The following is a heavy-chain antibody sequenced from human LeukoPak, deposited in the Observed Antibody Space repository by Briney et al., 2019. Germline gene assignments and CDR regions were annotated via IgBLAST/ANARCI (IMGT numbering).Heavy chain of an antibody. CDR1: GFTFSDYA. Sequence: GGSLRLSCAASGFTFSDYAMHWVRQAPGKGLDWVALISYDGSDRYYADSVKGRFTISRDNAKNTLYLQMNSLRAEDTAVYYCARRSGIAVAGAFDYWGQGTLVTVSS. J-gene: IGHJ4*02. CDR3: ARRSGIAVAGAFDY. CDR2: ISYDGSDR. V-gene: IGHV3-30*03. D-gene: IGHD6-19*01.